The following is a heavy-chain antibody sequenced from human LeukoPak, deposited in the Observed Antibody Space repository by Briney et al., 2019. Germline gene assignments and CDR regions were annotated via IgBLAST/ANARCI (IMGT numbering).Heavy chain of an antibody. CDR1: GGSISSGGYY. Sequence: PPQTLSLTCTVSGGSISSGGYYWSWIRQHPEKGLEWIGYLYSIGSTYYNPSLKSRVTISVDTSKNQVSLKMSSVTAADTAVYYCARDSSGGYWYFGLWGRGTLVTVSS. J-gene: IGHJ2*01. V-gene: IGHV4-31*03. D-gene: IGHD2-15*01. CDR3: ARDSSGGYWYFGL. CDR2: LYSIGST.